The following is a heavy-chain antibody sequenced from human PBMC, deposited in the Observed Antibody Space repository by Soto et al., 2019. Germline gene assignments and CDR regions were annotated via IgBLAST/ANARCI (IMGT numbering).Heavy chain of an antibody. CDR3: ARTEYSRSWYLLSWLDP. CDR2: INPSGGRT. V-gene: IGHV1-46*01. D-gene: IGHD6-13*01. J-gene: IGHJ5*02. CDR1: GYTFTSYY. Sequence: ASVKVSCKASGYTFTSYYMHWVRQAPGQGLEWMGIINPSGGRTSYAQKFQGRVTMTTDTSTSTVYMELSSLRSEDTAVYYCARTEYSRSWYLLSWLDPWGQGTLVTVSS.